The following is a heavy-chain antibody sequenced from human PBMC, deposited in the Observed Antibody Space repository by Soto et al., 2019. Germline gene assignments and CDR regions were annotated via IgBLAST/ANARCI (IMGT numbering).Heavy chain of an antibody. CDR2: KNQDGSEI. V-gene: IGHV3-7*05. Sequence: EVQLVESGGDLVQPGGSLRLSCAASGFTFSSYWMSWVRQAPGKGLEWVANKNQDGSEIYYVDSVRGRFTISRDNAKSSLYLQMHSLRAEDTAMYYCAREVITVSGTIVNYWGQGTLVTVSS. D-gene: IGHD6-19*01. CDR1: GFTFSSYW. J-gene: IGHJ4*02. CDR3: AREVITVSGTIVNY.